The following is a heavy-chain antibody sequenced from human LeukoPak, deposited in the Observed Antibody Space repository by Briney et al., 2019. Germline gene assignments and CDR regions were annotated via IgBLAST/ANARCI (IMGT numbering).Heavy chain of an antibody. CDR2: ISYSGNT. V-gene: IGHV4-59*08. D-gene: IGHD6-13*01. CDR3: ARRYSSNWSNFDY. Sequence: SETLSLTCTVSGGSISSYYWSWIRQPPGKGLEWIGYISYSGNTNYNPSLKSRVTISVDTSKNQFSMKLSSVTAADTAVDYCARRYSSNWSNFDYWGQGTLVTVSS. CDR1: GGSISSYY. J-gene: IGHJ4*02.